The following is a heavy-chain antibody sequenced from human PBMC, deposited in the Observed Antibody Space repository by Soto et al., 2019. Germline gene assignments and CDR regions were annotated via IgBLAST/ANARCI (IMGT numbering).Heavy chain of an antibody. D-gene: IGHD2-21*02. J-gene: IGHJ4*02. CDR3: AREYCGGDCYHQTRWYFDY. CDR1: GFTFSSYG. Sequence: GGSLRLSCAASGFTFSSYGMHWVRQAPGKGLEWVAVISYDGSNKYYADSVKGRFTISRDNSKNTLYLQMNSLRSEDTAVYYCAREYCGGDCYHQTRWYFDYWGQGTLVTVSS. V-gene: IGHV3-30*03. CDR2: ISYDGSNK.